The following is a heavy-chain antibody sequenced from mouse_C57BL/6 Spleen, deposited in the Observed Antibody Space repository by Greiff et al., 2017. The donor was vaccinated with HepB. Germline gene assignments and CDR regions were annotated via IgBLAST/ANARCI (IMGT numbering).Heavy chain of an antibody. Sequence: QVQLQQPGAELVKPGASVKMSCKASGYTFTSYWITWVKQRPGQGLEWIGDIYPGSGSTNYNEKFKSKATLTVDTSSSPAYMQLSSLTSEDSAVSYCARSPNNSSPFAYWGQGTLVTVSA. CDR2: IYPGSGST. CDR1: GYTFTSYW. D-gene: IGHD1-1*01. V-gene: IGHV1-55*01. J-gene: IGHJ3*01. CDR3: ARSPNNSSPFAY.